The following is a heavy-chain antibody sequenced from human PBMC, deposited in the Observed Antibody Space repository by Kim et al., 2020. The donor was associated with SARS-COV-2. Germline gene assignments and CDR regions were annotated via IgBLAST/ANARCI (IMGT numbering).Heavy chain of an antibody. Sequence: SETPSLTCAVSGGSISSSNWWSWVRQPPGKGLEWIGEIYHSGSTNYNPSLKSRVTISVDKSKNQFSLKLSSVTAADTAVYYCARGVVGATTSYAFDIWGQGTMVTVSS. J-gene: IGHJ3*02. D-gene: IGHD1-26*01. V-gene: IGHV4-4*02. CDR2: IYHSGST. CDR3: ARGVVGATTSYAFDI. CDR1: GGSISSSNW.